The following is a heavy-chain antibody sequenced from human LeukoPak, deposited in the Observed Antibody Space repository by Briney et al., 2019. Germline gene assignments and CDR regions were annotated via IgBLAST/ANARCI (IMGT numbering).Heavy chain of an antibody. CDR3: ARDAGNSGYGCDL. J-gene: IGHJ5*02. D-gene: IGHD5-12*01. Sequence: GGSLRLSCAASGFIFSQYSMNWVRQAPGRGREWVSHIRSSSETFYADSVKGRFTISRDNARNSLYLQMNNLRGEDTAIYYCARDAGNSGYGCDLWGQGTLVTVSS. CDR2: IRSSSET. V-gene: IGHV3-48*01. CDR1: GFIFSQYS.